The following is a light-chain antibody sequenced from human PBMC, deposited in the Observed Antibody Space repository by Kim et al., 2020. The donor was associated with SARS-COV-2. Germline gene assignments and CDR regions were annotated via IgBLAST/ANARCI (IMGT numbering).Light chain of an antibody. J-gene: IGLJ3*02. CDR1: SSIVSTCV. V-gene: IGLV1-40*01. CDR3: QSYDNTLDGAWV. CDR2: GGT. Sequence: SGTVSCAGSSSIVSTCVVRWYQHLPGAAPKLLIYGGTNRPSGVPDRFSGSKSGTSASLAITGLQAEDEADYYCQSYDNTLDGAWVFGGGTQLTVL.